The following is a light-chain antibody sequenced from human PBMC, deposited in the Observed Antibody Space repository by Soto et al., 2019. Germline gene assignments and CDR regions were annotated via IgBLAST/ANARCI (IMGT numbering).Light chain of an antibody. J-gene: IGKJ1*01. Sequence: IVLTQSPGTLSLSPGETATLSCRASQSVTTQLAWYQQKRGRAPRLIIDGASRRATGIPDRISGSGSGTDFTLTISRVEPEDVAVYYCQQYGGSTRTFGQGTKVEIK. CDR2: GAS. V-gene: IGKV3-20*01. CDR3: QQYGGSTRT. CDR1: QSVTTQ.